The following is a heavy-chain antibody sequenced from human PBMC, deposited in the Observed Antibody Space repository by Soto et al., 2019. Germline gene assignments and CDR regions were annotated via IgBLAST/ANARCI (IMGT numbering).Heavy chain of an antibody. Sequence: SVKVSCKASGGTFSSYAISWVRQAPGQGLEWMGGIIPIFGTANYAQKFQGRVTITADESTSTAYMELSSLRSEDTAVYYCARVPYYYDSSGYPPLPYYFDYWGQGTLVTVSS. CDR2: IIPIFGTA. CDR3: ARVPYYYDSSGYPPLPYYFDY. D-gene: IGHD3-22*01. V-gene: IGHV1-69*13. CDR1: GGTFSSYA. J-gene: IGHJ4*02.